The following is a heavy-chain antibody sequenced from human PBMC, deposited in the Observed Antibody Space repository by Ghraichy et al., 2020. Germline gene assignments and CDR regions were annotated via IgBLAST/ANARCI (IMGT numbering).Heavy chain of an antibody. Sequence: GGSLRLSCAASGFTFSSYSMNWVRQAPGKGLEWVSSISSSSSYIYYADSVKGRFTISRDNAKNSLYLQMNSLRAEDTAVYYCARVRPYYDFWSGYYIGDYFDYWGQGTLVTVSS. CDR1: GFTFSSYS. CDR3: ARVRPYYDFWSGYYIGDYFDY. CDR2: ISSSSSYI. D-gene: IGHD3-3*01. J-gene: IGHJ4*02. V-gene: IGHV3-21*01.